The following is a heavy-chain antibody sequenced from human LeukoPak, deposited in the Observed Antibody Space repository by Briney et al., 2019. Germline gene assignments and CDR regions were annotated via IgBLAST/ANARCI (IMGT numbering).Heavy chain of an antibody. CDR3: ARASLRGVYWFDP. J-gene: IGHJ5*02. D-gene: IGHD3-10*01. V-gene: IGHV1-8*01. CDR2: MNPNSGNT. Sequence: ASVKVSCKASGYTFTSYDINWVRQATGQGLEWMGWMNPNSGNTGYAQKFQGRVTMTRNTSISTAYMELRSLRSDDTAVYYCARASLRGVYWFDPWGQGTLVTVSS. CDR1: GYTFTSYD.